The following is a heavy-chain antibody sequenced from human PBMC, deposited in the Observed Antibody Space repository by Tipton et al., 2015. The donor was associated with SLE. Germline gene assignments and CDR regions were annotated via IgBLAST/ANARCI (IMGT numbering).Heavy chain of an antibody. V-gene: IGHV4-30-2*01. CDR3: ARVANWGLFDY. J-gene: IGHJ4*02. CDR2: IYHSGST. D-gene: IGHD7-27*01. Sequence: TLSLTCAVPGGSISSGGYSWSWIRQPPGKGLEWIGYIYHSGSTYYNPSLKSRVTISVDRSKNQFSLKLSSVTAADTAVYYCARVANWGLFDYWGQGTLVTVSS. CDR1: GGSISSGGYS.